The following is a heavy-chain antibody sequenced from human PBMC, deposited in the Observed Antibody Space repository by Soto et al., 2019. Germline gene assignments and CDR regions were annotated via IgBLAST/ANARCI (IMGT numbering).Heavy chain of an antibody. CDR2: ISYDGSNK. J-gene: IGHJ4*02. CDR1: GFTFSSYG. Sequence: QVQLVESGGGVVQPGRSLRLSCAASGFTFSSYGMHWVRQAPGKGLEWVAVISYDGSNKYYADSVKGRFTISRDNAKNNLYLQMNSLRAEDTAVYYCANRNEPLRDSSGPMGYWGQGTLVTVSS. CDR3: ANRNEPLRDSSGPMGY. D-gene: IGHD3-22*01. V-gene: IGHV3-30*18.